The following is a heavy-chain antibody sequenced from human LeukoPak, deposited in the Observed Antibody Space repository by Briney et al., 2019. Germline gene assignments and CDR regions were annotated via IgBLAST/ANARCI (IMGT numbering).Heavy chain of an antibody. V-gene: IGHV1-69*13. CDR1: GYTFTGYY. CDR2: IIPIFGTA. Sequence: SVKVSCKASGYTFTGYYMHWVRQAPGQGLEWMGGIIPIFGTANYAQKFQGRVTITADESTSTAYMELSSLRSEDTAVYYCARARYYYDSSGRRTAFDIWGQGTMVTVSS. CDR3: ARARYYYDSSGRRTAFDI. D-gene: IGHD3-22*01. J-gene: IGHJ3*02.